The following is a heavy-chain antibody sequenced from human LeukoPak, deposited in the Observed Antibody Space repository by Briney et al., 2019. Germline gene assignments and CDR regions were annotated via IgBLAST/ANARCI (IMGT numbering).Heavy chain of an antibody. Sequence: PGGSLRLSCAASGFTFDDHAMYWVRQAPGKGLEWVSGISWNSGRIGYADSVKGRFTISRDNAKNSLYLQMNSLRPEDTALYYCAKDFSYDSSGYYYDYWGQGTQVTVSS. CDR3: AKDFSYDSSGYYYDY. D-gene: IGHD3-22*01. J-gene: IGHJ4*02. CDR2: ISWNSGRI. V-gene: IGHV3-9*01. CDR1: GFTFDDHA.